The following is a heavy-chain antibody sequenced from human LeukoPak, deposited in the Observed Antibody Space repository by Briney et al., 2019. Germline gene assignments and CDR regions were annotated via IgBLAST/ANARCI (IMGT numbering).Heavy chain of an antibody. J-gene: IGHJ4*02. V-gene: IGHV3-48*03. CDR1: GFTFSSYE. CDR3: ARGAYGDYGGGSDY. CDR2: ISSSGSTI. D-gene: IGHD4-17*01. Sequence: GASLRLSCAASGFTFSSYEMNWVRQAPGKGLEWVSYISSSGSTIYYADSVKGRFTISRDNAKNSLYLQMNSLRAEDTAVYYCARGAYGDYGGGSDYWGQGTLVTVSS.